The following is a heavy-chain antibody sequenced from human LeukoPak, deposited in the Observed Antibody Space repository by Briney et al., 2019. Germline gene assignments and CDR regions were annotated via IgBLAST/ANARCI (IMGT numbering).Heavy chain of an antibody. V-gene: IGHV3-21*01. CDR2: ISSGSSYT. CDR3: ARGDKYIAFSPPLQGFDY. D-gene: IGHD3-3*02. J-gene: IGHJ4*02. Sequence: TGGSLTLSCAASGFTFRYYSMNWVRQATGKGLEWVSSISSGSSYTYFADSVKGRFTISRDNAKNSLYLQMNSLRAEDTAVYYCARGDKYIAFSPPLQGFDYWGQGTLVTVSS. CDR1: GFTFRYYS.